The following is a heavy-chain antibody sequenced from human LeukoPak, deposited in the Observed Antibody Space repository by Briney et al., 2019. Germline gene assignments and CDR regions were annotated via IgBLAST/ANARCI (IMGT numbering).Heavy chain of an antibody. V-gene: IGHV3-7*05. CDR2: VKQDGSEK. CDR3: ARGLGINGLALDM. J-gene: IGHJ3*02. Sequence: GGSLRLSRAAAGFTFSSNWMSWVRQAPGKGLQWVANVKQDGSEKYYVDSVKGRFTISRDNAKKSLYLQMNSLRGEDTAVYYCARGLGINGLALDMWGQGTMVTVSS. D-gene: IGHD3-10*01. CDR1: GFTFSSNW.